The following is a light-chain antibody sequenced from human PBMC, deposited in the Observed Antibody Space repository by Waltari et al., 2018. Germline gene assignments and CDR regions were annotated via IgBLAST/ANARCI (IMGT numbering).Light chain of an antibody. J-gene: IGKJ1*01. CDR2: EES. Sequence: DIQMTQSPSTLSAAVGDRVTITCRASQSISSWLAWYQQKPGNAPKLLIYEESNLQSGVPSRFSGSGSGTEFTLTISSLQPDDFATYFCQHYKNYHRTFGQGTKVEIK. CDR3: QHYKNYHRT. CDR1: QSISSW. V-gene: IGKV1-5*03.